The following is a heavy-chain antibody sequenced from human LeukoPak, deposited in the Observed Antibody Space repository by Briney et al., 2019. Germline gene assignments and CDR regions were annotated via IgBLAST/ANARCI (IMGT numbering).Heavy chain of an antibody. CDR2: IIPGRGNT. J-gene: IGHJ4*02. Sequence: VASVKVSCKASGYTFTSYNMHWVRQVPGQGLEWMGIIIPGRGNTNYAQNFHGRVTLTRDTSTSTIYMELSSLRSEDTAVYYCARDRDWGSSDPFDYWGQGTLVTVSS. CDR3: ARDRDWGSSDPFDY. D-gene: IGHD7-27*01. V-gene: IGHV1-46*01. CDR1: GYTFTSYN.